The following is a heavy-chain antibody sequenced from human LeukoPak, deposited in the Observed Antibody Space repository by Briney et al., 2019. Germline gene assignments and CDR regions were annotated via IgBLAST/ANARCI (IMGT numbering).Heavy chain of an antibody. CDR1: GGSISSSSYY. V-gene: IGHV4-39*07. Sequence: SETLSLTCTVSGGSISSSSYYWGWIRQPPGKGLEWIGSIYYSGSTNYNPSLKSRVTISVDTSKNQFSLKLSSVTAADTAVYYCARVPRGVTVTHTDWGQGTLVTVSS. CDR3: ARVPRGVTVTHTD. J-gene: IGHJ4*02. CDR2: IYYSGST. D-gene: IGHD4-17*01.